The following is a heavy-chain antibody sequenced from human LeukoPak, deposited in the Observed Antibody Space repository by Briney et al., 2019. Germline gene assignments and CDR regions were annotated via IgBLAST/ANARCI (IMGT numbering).Heavy chain of an antibody. CDR1: GYTFTSYD. D-gene: IGHD6-19*01. CDR3: ARGLSSSGWNPFDY. CDR2: MNPNSGNT. Sequence: GASVKVSCKASGYTFTSYDINWVRQAPGQGLEWMGWMNPNSGNTGYAQKFQGRVTMTRNTSISTAYMELSSLRSEDTAVYYCARGLSSSGWNPFDYWGQGTLVTVSS. J-gene: IGHJ4*02. V-gene: IGHV1-8*01.